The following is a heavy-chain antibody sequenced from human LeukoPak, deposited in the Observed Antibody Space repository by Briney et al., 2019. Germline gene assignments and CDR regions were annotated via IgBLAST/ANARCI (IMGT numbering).Heavy chain of an antibody. CDR3: ARDLTTGTTGNPDY. CDR2: INPNSGGT. Sequence: GASVKVSCKASGYTFTGYYMHWVRQAPGQGLEWMGWINPNSGGTNYAQKFQGRVTMTRDTSISTAYMELSRLRTDDTAVYYCARDLTTGTTGNPDYWGQGTLVTVSS. V-gene: IGHV1-2*02. CDR1: GYTFTGYY. D-gene: IGHD1-1*01. J-gene: IGHJ4*02.